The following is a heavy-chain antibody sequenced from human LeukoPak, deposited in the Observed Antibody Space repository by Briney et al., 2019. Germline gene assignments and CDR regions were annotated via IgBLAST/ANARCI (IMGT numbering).Heavy chain of an antibody. CDR1: GFTFSNHW. Sequence: GGSLRLSCAASGFTFSNHWLHWVRQAPGKGLVWVSRINGDGTSTIYADSVKGRFTISRDNAKSTAYLQMNSLRAEDTAVYYCAGTGSGGDLYIWGQGTMVTVSS. CDR2: INGDGTST. CDR3: AGTGSGGDLYI. D-gene: IGHD5-12*01. V-gene: IGHV3-74*01. J-gene: IGHJ3*02.